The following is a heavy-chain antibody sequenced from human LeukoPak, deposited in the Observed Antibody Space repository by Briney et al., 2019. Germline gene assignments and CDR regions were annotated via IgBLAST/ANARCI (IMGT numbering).Heavy chain of an antibody. J-gene: IGHJ5*02. D-gene: IGHD3-10*01. Sequence: SGPTLVRPTQTLTLTCTFSGFSLSTSGVGVGWIRQPPGKALEWLALIYWDDDKRYSPSLKSRLTITKDTSKNQVVLTMTNMDPVDTATYYCAHSINTMVRGVIKFDPWGQGTLVTVSS. CDR3: AHSINTMVRGVIKFDP. CDR2: IYWDDDK. V-gene: IGHV2-5*02. CDR1: GFSLSTSGVG.